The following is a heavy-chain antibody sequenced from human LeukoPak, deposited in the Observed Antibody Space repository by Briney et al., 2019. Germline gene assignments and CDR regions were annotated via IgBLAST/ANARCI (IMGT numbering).Heavy chain of an antibody. J-gene: IGHJ4*02. CDR1: GYKFTNYW. D-gene: IGHD6-13*01. CDR3: ARSLYSSNWYYFDF. V-gene: IGHV5-51*01. Sequence: GESLKISCKGSGYKFTNYWIGWVRQMPGKGLEWMGIIYPGDSDTRYSPSFQGQVTISADKSISTAYLQWSSLKASDTAMYYCARSLYSSNWYYFDFWGQGTLVSVSS. CDR2: IYPGDSDT.